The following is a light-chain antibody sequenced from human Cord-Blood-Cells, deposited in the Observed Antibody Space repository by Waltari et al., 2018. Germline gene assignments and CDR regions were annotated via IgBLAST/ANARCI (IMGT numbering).Light chain of an antibody. Sequence: QSALTQPAPVSGSPGQPLTIPCTGTSSDVGGYTHVSWYQQHPAKAPKLMIYDVSKRPSGVSIRFSGSKSGNTASLTISGLQAEDEADYYCSSYTSSSTVVFGGGTKLTVL. CDR2: DVS. CDR1: SSDVGGYTH. J-gene: IGLJ2*01. V-gene: IGLV2-14*01. CDR3: SSYTSSSTVV.